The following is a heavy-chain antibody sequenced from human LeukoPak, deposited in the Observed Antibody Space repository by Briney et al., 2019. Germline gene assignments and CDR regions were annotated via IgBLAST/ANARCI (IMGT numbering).Heavy chain of an antibody. CDR2: MYLSGTT. J-gene: IGHJ4*02. V-gene: IGHV4-4*02. CDR3: AGLVGRYSSGLYYYYFDY. Sequence: SETLSLTCAVSGDSINSLDLWSWVRQPPGKGLEWIGEMYLSGTTHSNPSVKSRVTISIDKSKNQFFLNLSSVTAADTAVYYCAGLVGRYSSGLYYYYFDYWGEGTLVTVSS. CDR1: GDSINSLDL. D-gene: IGHD3-22*01.